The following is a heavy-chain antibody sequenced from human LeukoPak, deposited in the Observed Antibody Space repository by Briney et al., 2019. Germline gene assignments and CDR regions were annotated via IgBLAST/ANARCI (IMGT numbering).Heavy chain of an antibody. D-gene: IGHD3-10*01. CDR3: ARAIPEVYYGSGIPSPWYFDL. V-gene: IGHV4-59*01. J-gene: IGHJ2*01. Sequence: RSSETLSLTCTVSGGSISSYYWSWIRQPPGKGLEWIGYIYYSGSTNYNPSLKSRVTISVDTSKNQFSLKLSSVTAADTAVYHCARAIPEVYYGSGIPSPWYFDLWGRGTLVTVSS. CDR1: GGSISSYY. CDR2: IYYSGST.